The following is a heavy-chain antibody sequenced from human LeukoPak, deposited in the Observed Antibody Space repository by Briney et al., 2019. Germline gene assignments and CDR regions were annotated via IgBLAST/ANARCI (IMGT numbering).Heavy chain of an antibody. V-gene: IGHV3-74*01. J-gene: IGHJ4*02. D-gene: IGHD3-10*01. CDR2: INSDGSST. CDR3: VSDIGD. CDR1: GLTFSTYW. Sequence: GGSLRLSCAASGLTFSTYWVHWVRQAPGKGVVWVSRINSDGSSTSYADFVKGRFTISRDDAKNTLDLQMNSLRAEDTAVYYCVSDIGDWGQGTLVTVYS.